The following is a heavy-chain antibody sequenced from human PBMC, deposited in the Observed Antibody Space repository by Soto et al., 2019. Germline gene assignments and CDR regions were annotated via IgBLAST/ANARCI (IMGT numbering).Heavy chain of an antibody. CDR1: GFTFSTYG. V-gene: IGHV3-30*18. J-gene: IGHJ6*02. D-gene: IGHD3-3*01. CDR2: ISYDGGNK. Sequence: GGSLRLSCAASGFTFSTYGMHGVRQAPGKGLEWVAVISYDGGNKNYADSVKGRFTISRDNSKNTLYLQMNSLRAEDTAVYYCAKDYVLEWLRYYYGMDVWGQGTTVTVSS. CDR3: AKDYVLEWLRYYYGMDV.